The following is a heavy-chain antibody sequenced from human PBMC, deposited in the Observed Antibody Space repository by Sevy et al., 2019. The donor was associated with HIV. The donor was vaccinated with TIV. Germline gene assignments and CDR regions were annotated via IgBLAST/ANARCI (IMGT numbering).Heavy chain of an antibody. CDR3: AREKGHYGSGSYRLDY. J-gene: IGHJ4*02. CDR2: INPSGGST. D-gene: IGHD3-10*01. Sequence: ASVKVSCKASGYTFTSYYMHWVRQAPGQGLEWMGIINPSGGSTSYAQKFQGRVTMTRDTSTSTVYMELSSLRSEDTAVYYCAREKGHYGSGSYRLDYWGQGTLVTVSS. V-gene: IGHV1-46*01. CDR1: GYTFTSYY.